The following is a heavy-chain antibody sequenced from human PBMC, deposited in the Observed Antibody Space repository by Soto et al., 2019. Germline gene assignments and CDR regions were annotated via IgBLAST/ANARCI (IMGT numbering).Heavy chain of an antibody. CDR2: ISGSGGST. J-gene: IGHJ5*02. CDR3: ATSAPLWSGYKNWFDP. D-gene: IGHD3-3*01. Sequence: PGGSLRLSCAASGFTFSSYAMSWVRQAPGKGLEWVSAISGSGGSTYYADSVKGRFTISRDNSKNTLYLQMNSLRAEDTAVYYCATSAPLWSGYKNWFDPWGQGTLVTVSS. CDR1: GFTFSSYA. V-gene: IGHV3-23*01.